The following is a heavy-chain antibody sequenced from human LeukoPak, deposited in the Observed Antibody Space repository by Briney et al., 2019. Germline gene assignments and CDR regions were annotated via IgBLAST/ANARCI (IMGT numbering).Heavy chain of an antibody. J-gene: IGHJ6*02. CDR1: GFTFSSHG. Sequence: GGSLRLSCEVSGFTFSSHGMNWVRQAPGKGLERVSYISSRSSTIYYADSVKGRFTISRDNAKNSLFLQMNSLRDEDTAVYYCARDLGGSYYYGMDVWGQGTTVTVSS. CDR2: ISSRSSTI. V-gene: IGHV3-48*02. D-gene: IGHD2-15*01. CDR3: ARDLGGSYYYGMDV.